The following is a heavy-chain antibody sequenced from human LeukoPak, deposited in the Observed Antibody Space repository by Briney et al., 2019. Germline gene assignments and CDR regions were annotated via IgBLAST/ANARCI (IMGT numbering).Heavy chain of an antibody. Sequence: GGSLRLSCAASGFTFTNYDMHWVRQAPGKGLEWVSSICTAGDTYYLASVKGRFTISRENAKNSLYLQMDSLRAGDTAVYYCARFGGTDGFFDIWGQGTMVTVSS. CDR3: ARFGGTDGFFDI. J-gene: IGHJ3*02. CDR1: GFTFTNYD. V-gene: IGHV3-13*04. D-gene: IGHD3-10*01. CDR2: ICTAGDT.